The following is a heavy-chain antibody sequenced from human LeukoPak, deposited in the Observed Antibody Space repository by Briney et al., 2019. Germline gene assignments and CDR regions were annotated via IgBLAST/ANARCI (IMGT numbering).Heavy chain of an antibody. Sequence: GGSLRLSCEASGFTLSTYWMNWLRQVPGKGLDWVANINPDGSGKRYVDSVKGRFTIARDNADNSLSLQMNSLRAEDTAVYYCASWGAGGNSWGQRTLVTVSS. J-gene: IGHJ4*02. D-gene: IGHD3-16*01. CDR1: GFTLSTYW. V-gene: IGHV3-7*01. CDR2: INPDGSGK. CDR3: ASWGAGGNS.